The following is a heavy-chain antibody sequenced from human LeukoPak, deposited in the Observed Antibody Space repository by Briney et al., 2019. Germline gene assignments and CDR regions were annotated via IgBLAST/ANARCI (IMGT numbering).Heavy chain of an antibody. CDR2: IQYDGNKT. J-gene: IGHJ3*02. CDR1: GFIFSNYG. Sequence: GGSLRLSCAASGFIFSNYGMHWVRQSPGKGLEWVTFIQYDGNKTYYADPVKGRFTISRDTSRNTLYLQMISLRPEDTATYYCARGTSHAFDIWGQGTMVTVSS. CDR3: ARGTSHAFDI. V-gene: IGHV3-30*02.